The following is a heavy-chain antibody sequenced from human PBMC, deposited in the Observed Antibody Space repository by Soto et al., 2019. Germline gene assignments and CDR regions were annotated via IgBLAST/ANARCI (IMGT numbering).Heavy chain of an antibody. V-gene: IGHV3-23*01. J-gene: IGHJ6*02. CDR3: ARGSGYYYSAMDV. D-gene: IGHD2-15*01. Sequence: EVQLLEAGGGLVQPGGSLRLSCAASGFTFSSYAMGWVRQAPGKGLEWVSGLSGSGDRTYYADSVKGRFTISRDNSKNSLYVQVNSLRADEKFVYYCARGSGYYYSAMDVWGQGTTVAVSS. CDR2: LSGSGDRT. CDR1: GFTFSSYA.